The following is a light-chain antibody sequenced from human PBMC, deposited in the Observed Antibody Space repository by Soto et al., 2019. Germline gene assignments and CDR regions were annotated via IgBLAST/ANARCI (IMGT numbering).Light chain of an antibody. Sequence: YELTQAPSVSVAPGQTARITCGGNNIGRISVHWYQHRPGQAHVLVVYDDSDRPSGIPERFSGSNAGNTATLTISRAEAGDEADYYCQVWDSSSDHWVFGGGTKFTAL. CDR2: DDS. CDR3: QVWDSSSDHWV. V-gene: IGLV3-21*02. CDR1: NIGRIS. J-gene: IGLJ3*02.